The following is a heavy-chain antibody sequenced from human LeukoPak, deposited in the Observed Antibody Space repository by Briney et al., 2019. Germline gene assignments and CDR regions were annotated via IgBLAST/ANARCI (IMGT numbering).Heavy chain of an antibody. CDR2: IYHGGST. CDR1: GYSISSGYC. CDR3: ARVTSSSWFEGYFDY. J-gene: IGHJ4*02. Sequence: SETLPLTCTVSGYSISSGYCWGWIRQPPGKGLEWIGNIYHGGSTYYNPSLKSRVTMSGDTSKNQFSLNLSSVTAADTAVYYCARVTSSSWFEGYFDYWGQGTLVTVSS. V-gene: IGHV4-38-2*02. D-gene: IGHD6-13*01.